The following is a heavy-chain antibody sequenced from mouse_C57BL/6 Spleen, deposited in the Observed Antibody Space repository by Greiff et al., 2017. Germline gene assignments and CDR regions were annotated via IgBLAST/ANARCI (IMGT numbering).Heavy chain of an antibody. Sequence: EVKLMESGPGLVKPSQSLSLTCSVTGYSITSGYYWNWIRQFPGNKLEWMGYISYDGSNNYNPSLKNRISITRDTSKNQFFLKLNSVTTEDTATYDCARRLGRPYWYFDVWGTGTTVTVSS. CDR1: GYSITSGYY. V-gene: IGHV3-6*01. CDR3: ARRLGRPYWYFDV. CDR2: ISYDGSN. D-gene: IGHD4-1*01. J-gene: IGHJ1*03.